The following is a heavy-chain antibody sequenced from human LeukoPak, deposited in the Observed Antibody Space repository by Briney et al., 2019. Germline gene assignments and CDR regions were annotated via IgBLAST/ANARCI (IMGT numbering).Heavy chain of an antibody. V-gene: IGHV4-30-4*01. Sequence: SETLSLTCTVSGGSISSGDYYWSWIRQPPGKGLEWIGYIYYSGSTNYNPSLKSRVTISVDTSKNQFSLKLSSVTAADTAVYYCARARSGENAFDIWGQGTMVTVSS. CDR2: IYYSGST. J-gene: IGHJ3*02. CDR3: ARARSGENAFDI. D-gene: IGHD2-15*01. CDR1: GGSISSGDYY.